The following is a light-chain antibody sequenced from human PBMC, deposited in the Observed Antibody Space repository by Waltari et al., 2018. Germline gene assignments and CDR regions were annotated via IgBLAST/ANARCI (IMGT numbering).Light chain of an antibody. Sequence: DIQITQSPSSLSASAGDRVTITCRASQGISTYLNWYQQKPGKAPKRLIYAASSLESGVPSRFSGSGSGTDFTLTISSLQPEDFATYFCLQYNSNPYSFGQGTKVEIK. J-gene: IGKJ2*03. CDR1: QGISTY. CDR3: LQYNSNPYS. V-gene: IGKV1-17*01. CDR2: AAS.